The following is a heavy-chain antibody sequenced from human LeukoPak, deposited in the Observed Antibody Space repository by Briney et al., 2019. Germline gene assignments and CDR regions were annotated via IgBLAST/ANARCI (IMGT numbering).Heavy chain of an antibody. Sequence: SGPTLVKPTQTLTLTCTFSGFSLSTSGVGVGWIRQPPGKALEWLALIYWDDDKRYSPSLKSRLTITKDSSKSQVVPRMTNMDPVDTATYYCAHRQATTTWYPFDYWGQGTLVTVSS. CDR1: GFSLSTSGVG. CDR3: AHRQATTTWYPFDY. D-gene: IGHD5-12*01. J-gene: IGHJ4*02. V-gene: IGHV2-5*02. CDR2: IYWDDDK.